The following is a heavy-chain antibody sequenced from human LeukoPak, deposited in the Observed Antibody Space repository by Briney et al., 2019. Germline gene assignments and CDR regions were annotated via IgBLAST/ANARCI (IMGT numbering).Heavy chain of an antibody. CDR1: GFIFSDSW. J-gene: IGHJ4*02. CDR3: ASFIAVAGNGY. V-gene: IGHV3-7*01. Sequence: GGSLRLSCAASGFIFSDSWMRGVRQAPGKGGEGVAIIKGDGSEKLYVDSVKGRFTISRDNAKNSLYLQMNSLRAEDTAVCYCASFIAVAGNGYWGQGTLVTVSS. CDR2: IKGDGSEK. D-gene: IGHD6-19*01.